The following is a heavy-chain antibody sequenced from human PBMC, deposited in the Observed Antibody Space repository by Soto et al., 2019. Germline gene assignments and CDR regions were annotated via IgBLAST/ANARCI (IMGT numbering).Heavy chain of an antibody. D-gene: IGHD3-3*01. V-gene: IGHV3-33*01. J-gene: IGHJ6*02. CDR1: GFTFSSYG. CDR3: ARGGGYDFWSGEYYYGMDV. CDR2: IWYDGSNK. Sequence: HVQLVESGGGVVQPGRSLRLSCAASGFTFSSYGMHWVRQAPGKGLEWVAVIWYDGSNKYYADSVKGRFTISRDNSKNTLYLQMNSLRAEDTAVYYCARGGGYDFWSGEYYYGMDVWGQGTTVTVSS.